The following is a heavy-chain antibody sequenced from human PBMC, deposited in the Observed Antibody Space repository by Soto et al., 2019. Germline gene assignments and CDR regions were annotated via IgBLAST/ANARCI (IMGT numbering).Heavy chain of an antibody. J-gene: IGHJ2*01. CDR2: IKSKTDGGTT. CDR1: GVTFSNAW. D-gene: IGHD6-19*01. CDR3: TTAQAVADSGTTYWYFDL. V-gene: IGHV3-15*01. Sequence: GGSLRLSCAASGVTFSNAWMSWVRQAPGEGLEWVGRIKSKTDGGTTDYAAPVKGRFTISRDDSKNTLYLQMNSLKTEDTAVYYCTTAQAVADSGTTYWYFDLWGRGTLVTVSS.